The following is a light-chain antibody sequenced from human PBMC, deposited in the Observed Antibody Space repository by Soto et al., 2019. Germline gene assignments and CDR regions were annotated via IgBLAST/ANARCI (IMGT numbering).Light chain of an antibody. CDR1: QSISNY. J-gene: IGKJ2*01. V-gene: IGKV1-39*01. Sequence: DIQLTQSPSSLSASVGDRVTITCRASQSISNYVNWYQQKPGKAPKLLIFAASSLHSGVPSRFSGSGSGTEFTLTISSLQPEDFATYYCQHSYSIPHTFGQGTNLEIK. CDR2: AAS. CDR3: QHSYSIPHT.